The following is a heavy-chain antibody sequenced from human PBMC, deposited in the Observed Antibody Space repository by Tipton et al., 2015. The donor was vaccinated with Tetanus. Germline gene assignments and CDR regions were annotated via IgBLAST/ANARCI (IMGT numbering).Heavy chain of an antibody. CDR1: GGSISSGTFY. V-gene: IGHV4-39*01. J-gene: IGHJ5*02. CDR2: IYYNGNT. Sequence: PGLVKPSETLSLTCTVSGGSISSGTFYWDWIRQPPGKGLEWIGNIYYNGNTLQNPSLKSRVTMSLDKSKNQFSLKLRSVTAADTAVYYCARSADNWFDPWGQGILVTVSS. CDR3: ARSADNWFDP.